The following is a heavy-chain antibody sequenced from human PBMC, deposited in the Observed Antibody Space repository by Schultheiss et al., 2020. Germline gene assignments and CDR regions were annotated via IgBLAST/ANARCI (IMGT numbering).Heavy chain of an antibody. CDR3: AGARPRGLDSSSWYYFSWFDP. D-gene: IGHD6-13*01. CDR2: IYYSGST. J-gene: IGHJ5*02. Sequence: SQTLSLTCTVSGGSISSSSYYWGWIRQPPGKGLEWIGSIYYSGSTNYNPSLKSRVTISVDTSKNQFSLKLSSVTAADTAVYYCAGARPRGLDSSSWYYFSWFDPWGQGTLVTVSS. V-gene: IGHV4-39*07. CDR1: GGSISSSSYY.